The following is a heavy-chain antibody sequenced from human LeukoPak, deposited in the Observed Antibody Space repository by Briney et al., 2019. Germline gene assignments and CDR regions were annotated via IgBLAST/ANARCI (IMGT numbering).Heavy chain of an antibody. D-gene: IGHD1-26*01. CDR3: ARGGMNFDY. CDR1: GGSIGSYY. V-gene: IGHV4-59*08. J-gene: IGHJ4*02. CDR2: INYSGST. Sequence: PSETLSLTCTVSGGSIGSYYWSWIRQPPGKGLEWIGYINYSGSTNYNPSLKSRVTISVDTSKTQFSLKVSSVTAADTAVYYCARGGMNFDYWGQGTLVTVSS.